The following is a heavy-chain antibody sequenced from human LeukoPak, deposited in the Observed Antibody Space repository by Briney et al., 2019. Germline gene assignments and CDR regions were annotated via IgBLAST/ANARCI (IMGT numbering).Heavy chain of an antibody. J-gene: IGHJ6*02. D-gene: IGHD6-19*01. CDR2: FFTGGST. V-gene: IGHV4-4*07. Sequence: EASETLSLTCTVSGGSIGSSYWSWNRQPAGKGLEWIGRFFTGGSTYYNPSLESRVTMSVDTSKYQFSLNLSSVTAADTAVYFCARGSGVAVGMDVWGQGTTVIVSS. CDR1: GGSIGSSY. CDR3: ARGSGVAVGMDV.